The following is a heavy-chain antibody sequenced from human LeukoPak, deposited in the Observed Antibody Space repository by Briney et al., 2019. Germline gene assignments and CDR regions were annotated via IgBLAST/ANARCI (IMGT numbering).Heavy chain of an antibody. Sequence: ASVKVSCKASGYTFTSYYMHWVRQAPGQGLEWMGIINPSGGSTSYAQKFQGRVTMTRDMSTSTVYMELSSLRSEDTAVYYCARDGTYYDFWSGYYDAVDSGMGSCYHYMDVWGKGTTVTVSS. CDR3: ARDGTYYDFWSGYYDAVDSGMGSCYHYMDV. V-gene: IGHV1-46*01. D-gene: IGHD3-3*01. J-gene: IGHJ6*03. CDR1: GYTFTSYY. CDR2: INPSGGST.